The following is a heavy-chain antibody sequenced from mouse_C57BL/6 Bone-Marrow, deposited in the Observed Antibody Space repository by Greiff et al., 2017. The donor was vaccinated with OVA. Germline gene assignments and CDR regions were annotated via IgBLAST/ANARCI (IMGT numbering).Heavy chain of an antibody. D-gene: IGHD2-5*01. CDR1: GYAFSSYW. Sequence: VQLKQSGAELVKPGASVKISCKASGYAFSSYWMNWVKQRPGKGLEWIGQIYPGDGDTNYNGKFKVKATLTADKSSSTAYMQLSSLTSEDSAVYFCARYGAYYSNSYYFDYWGQGTTLTVSS. CDR3: ARYGAYYSNSYYFDY. V-gene: IGHV1-80*01. CDR2: IYPGDGDT. J-gene: IGHJ2*01.